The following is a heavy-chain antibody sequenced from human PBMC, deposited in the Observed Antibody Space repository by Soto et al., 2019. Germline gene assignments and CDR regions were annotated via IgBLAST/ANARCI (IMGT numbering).Heavy chain of an antibody. Sequence: QVQLVQSGVEVKKPGASMKISCRTSGYTFTNYAINWVRQAPGQGREWVAWISTQSGTTKYGQRLQGRVTVTTDTSTSTAYMELRNLRSDDTALYYCARGGYKDSWGQGTLVTVSS. V-gene: IGHV1-18*01. CDR3: ARGGYKDS. J-gene: IGHJ4*02. D-gene: IGHD5-12*01. CDR1: GYTFTNYA. CDR2: ISTQSGTT.